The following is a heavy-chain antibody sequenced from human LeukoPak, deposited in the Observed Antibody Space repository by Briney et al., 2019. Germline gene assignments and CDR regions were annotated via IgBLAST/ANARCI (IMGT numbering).Heavy chain of an antibody. J-gene: IGHJ3*02. V-gene: IGHV4-59*11. CDR2: IYYSGST. CDR3: ARKYYYDSSGSLYDAFDI. Sequence: PSETLSLTCTVSGGSISSRYWSWIRQPPGKGLEWIGYIYYSGSTNYNPSLKSRVTISVDTSKNQFSLKLSSVTAADTAVYYCARKYYYDSSGSLYDAFDIWGQGTMVTVSS. D-gene: IGHD3-22*01. CDR1: GGSISSRY.